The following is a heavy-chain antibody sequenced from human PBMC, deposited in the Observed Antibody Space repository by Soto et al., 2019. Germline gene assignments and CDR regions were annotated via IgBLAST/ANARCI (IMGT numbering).Heavy chain of an antibody. J-gene: IGHJ4*02. V-gene: IGHV4-59*01. CDR2: IYYSGST. D-gene: IGHD1-26*01. CDR1: GGSIISYY. Sequence: SETLSLTCTVSGGSIISYYWSWIRQPPGKGLEWIGYIYYSGSTNYNPSLKSRVTISVDTSKNQFSLKLSSVTAADTAVYYCARRGSGSYSDYFDYWGQGTLVTVSS. CDR3: ARRGSGSYSDYFDY.